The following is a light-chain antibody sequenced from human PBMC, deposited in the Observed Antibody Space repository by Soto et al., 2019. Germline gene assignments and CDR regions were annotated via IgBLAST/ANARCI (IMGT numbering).Light chain of an antibody. J-gene: IGKJ1*01. CDR1: QSISNY. CDR3: QQSYSTPWT. CDR2: AAS. V-gene: IGKV1-39*01. Sequence: DIQMTQSPSSLSASVGDRVTITCRASQSISNYLSWYQQIPGKAPKLLIYAASTLRSGVSRSGVSSMFSGSGSGTDFTLTISSLQPEDFATYYCQQSYSTPWTFDQGTKVEIK.